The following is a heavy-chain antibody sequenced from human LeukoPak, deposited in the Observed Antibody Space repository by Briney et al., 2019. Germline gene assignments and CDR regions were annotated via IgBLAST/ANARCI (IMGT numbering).Heavy chain of an antibody. CDR2: ISSSSSYI. Sequence: GGSLRLSCAASGFTFSSYSMNWVRQAPGKGLEWVSSISSSSSYIYYADSVKGRFTISRDNAKNSLYLQMNSLRAEDTAVYYCARGLGYCSSTSCHDADYWGQGTLVTVFS. J-gene: IGHJ4*02. D-gene: IGHD2-2*01. CDR3: ARGLGYCSSTSCHDADY. CDR1: GFTFSSYS. V-gene: IGHV3-21*01.